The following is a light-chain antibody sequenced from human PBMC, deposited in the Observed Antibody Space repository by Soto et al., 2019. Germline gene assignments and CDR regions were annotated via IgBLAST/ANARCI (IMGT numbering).Light chain of an antibody. CDR1: QSISSW. J-gene: IGKJ1*01. V-gene: IGKV1-5*01. CDR2: DAS. CDR3: QQYSTYPWT. Sequence: DIQMTQSPSTLSASVGDRVTITCRASQSISSWLAWYQQKPGKAPKVLIFDASSLESGVPSRFSGSGSATEFTLTIRSLQPDHFETYYCQQYSTYPWTLGQGITVDIK.